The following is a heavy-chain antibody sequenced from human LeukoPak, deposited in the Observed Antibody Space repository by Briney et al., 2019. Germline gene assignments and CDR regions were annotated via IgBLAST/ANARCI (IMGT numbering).Heavy chain of an antibody. D-gene: IGHD6-13*01. V-gene: IGHV1-69*01. CDR2: IIPIFGTA. CDR1: GFTFSSYW. CDR3: ARGRLAAAGLFDP. Sequence: GGSLRLSCAASGFTFSSYWMHWVRQAPGQGLEWMGGIIPIFGTANYAQKFQGRVTITADESTSTAYMELSSLRSEDTAVCYCARGRLAAAGLFDPWGQGTLVTVSS. J-gene: IGHJ5*02.